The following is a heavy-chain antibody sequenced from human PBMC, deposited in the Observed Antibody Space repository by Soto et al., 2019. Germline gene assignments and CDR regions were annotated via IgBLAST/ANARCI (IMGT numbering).Heavy chain of an antibody. CDR2: IYYSGST. D-gene: IGHD3-9*01. CDR3: AREKLRYWTGGLDY. CDR1: GGAISSYY. V-gene: IGHV4-59*12. Sequence: PSETLSLTCTVSGGAISSYYWSWIRQPPGKGLEWIGYIYYSGSTNYNPSLKSRVTISVDTSKNQFSLKLSSVTAADTAVYYCAREKLRYWTGGLDYWGQGTLVTVSS. J-gene: IGHJ4*02.